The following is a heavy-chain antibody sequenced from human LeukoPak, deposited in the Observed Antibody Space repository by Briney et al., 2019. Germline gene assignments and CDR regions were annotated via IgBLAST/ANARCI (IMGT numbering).Heavy chain of an antibody. CDR2: ISAYNGHT. D-gene: IGHD5-12*01. Sequence: ASVKVSCKTSGYTFTNYGIGWVRQAPGQGLEWMGWISAYNGHTNYAQKFQGRVTMTTDTSTSTAYVELRSLRSDDTAIYYCARALYSDYYSYLNWFDPWGQGTLVTVPS. CDR3: ARALYSDYYSYLNWFDP. J-gene: IGHJ5*02. V-gene: IGHV1-18*01. CDR1: GYTFTNYG.